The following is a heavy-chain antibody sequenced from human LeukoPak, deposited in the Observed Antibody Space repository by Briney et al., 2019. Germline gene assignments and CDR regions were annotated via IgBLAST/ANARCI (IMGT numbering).Heavy chain of an antibody. CDR3: ARVPERFHPMRITIFGVVARPYYYYGMDV. D-gene: IGHD3-3*01. CDR1: GFTFSSYA. J-gene: IGHJ6*02. V-gene: IGHV3-23*01. CDR2: ISGSGGST. Sequence: GGSLRLSCAASGFTFSSYAMSWVRRPPGEGLEWVSAISGSGGSTYYADSVKGRFTISRDNSKNTLYLQMNSLRAEDTAVYYCARVPERFHPMRITIFGVVARPYYYYGMDVWGQGTTVTVSS.